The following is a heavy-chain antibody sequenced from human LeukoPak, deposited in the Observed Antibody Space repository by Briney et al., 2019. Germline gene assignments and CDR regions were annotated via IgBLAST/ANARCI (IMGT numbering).Heavy chain of an antibody. D-gene: IGHD3-22*01. Sequence: SVKVSCKASGGTFSSYAISWVGQAPGQGLEWMGGIIPIFGTANYAQKFQGRVTITADESTSTAYMELSSLRSEDTAVYYCARSEGDYYDSSGYYSSRFDYWGQGTLVTVSS. V-gene: IGHV1-69*13. CDR3: ARSEGDYYDSSGYYSSRFDY. CDR1: GGTFSSYA. J-gene: IGHJ4*02. CDR2: IIPIFGTA.